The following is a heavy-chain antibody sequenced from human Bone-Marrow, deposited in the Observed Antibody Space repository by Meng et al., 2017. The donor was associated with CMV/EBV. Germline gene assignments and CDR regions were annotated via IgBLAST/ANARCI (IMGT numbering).Heavy chain of an antibody. Sequence: SETLSLTCTVSGGSISSYYWSWIRQPPGKGLEWIGYIYYSGSTNYNPSLKSRVTISVDTSKNQFSLKLSSVTAADTAVYYCAGSYYDFWSGYSAADYYYYYGMEVWGQWTMVNVSS. CDR2: IYYSGST. CDR3: AGSYYDFWSGYSAADYYYYYGMEV. CDR1: GGSISSYY. D-gene: IGHD3-3*01. V-gene: IGHV4-59*12. J-gene: IGHJ6*02.